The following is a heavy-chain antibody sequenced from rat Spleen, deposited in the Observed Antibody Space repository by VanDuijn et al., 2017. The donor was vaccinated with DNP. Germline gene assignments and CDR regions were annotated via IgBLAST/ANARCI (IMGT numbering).Heavy chain of an antibody. CDR3: ARSDYSDTSYYYGYFDY. J-gene: IGHJ2*01. Sequence: QVQLKESGPGLVQPSQTLSLTCSVSGFSLPSYSVAWVRQPPGKGLEWIAAMSNGGITYYNSVLKSRLSISRDTSKSQVFLKMNSLQTEDTAMYFCARSDYSDTSYYYGYFDYWGQGVMVTVSS. V-gene: IGHV2-6*01. CDR1: GFSLPSYS. D-gene: IGHD1-12*02. CDR2: MSNGGIT.